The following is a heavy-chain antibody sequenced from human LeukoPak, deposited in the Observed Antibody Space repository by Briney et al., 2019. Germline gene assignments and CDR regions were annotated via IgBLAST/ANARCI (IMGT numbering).Heavy chain of an antibody. CDR1: GFTFSSYA. V-gene: IGHV3-23*01. D-gene: IGHD2-21*02. CDR2: ISGSGGST. Sequence: PGGSLRLSCAASGFTFSSYAMSWVRQAPGKGLEWVSAISGSGGSTYYADSVKGRFTISRDNSKNTLYLQMSSLSAGDRAVYYCTRTRAGCGANCFFDFWGQGTLVAVSS. CDR3: TRTRAGCGANCFFDF. J-gene: IGHJ5*01.